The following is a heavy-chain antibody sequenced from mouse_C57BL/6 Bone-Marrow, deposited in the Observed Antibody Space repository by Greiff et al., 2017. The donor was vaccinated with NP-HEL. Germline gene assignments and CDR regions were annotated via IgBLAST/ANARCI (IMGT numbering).Heavy chain of an antibody. Sequence: LQESGPELVKPGASVKISCKASGYSFTSYYIHWVKQRPGQGLEWIGWIYPGSGNTKYNEKFKGKATLTADTSSSTAYMQLSSLTSEDSAVYYCARVPIGNYFDYWGQGTTLTVSS. CDR3: ARVPIGNYFDY. CDR1: GYSFTSYY. CDR2: IYPGSGNT. V-gene: IGHV1-66*01. J-gene: IGHJ2*01. D-gene: IGHD3-1*01.